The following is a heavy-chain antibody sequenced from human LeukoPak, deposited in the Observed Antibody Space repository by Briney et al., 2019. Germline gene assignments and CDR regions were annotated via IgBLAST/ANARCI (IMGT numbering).Heavy chain of an antibody. J-gene: IGHJ4*02. CDR1: GGSISSYY. CDR3: ARAIAVVTLYYFDY. D-gene: IGHD3-22*01. CDR2: IYYSGST. V-gene: IGHV4-59*01. Sequence: SETLSLTCTVSGGSISSYYWSWIRQPPGKGLEWIGYIYYSGSTNYNPSLKSRVTISVDTSKNQFSLKLSSVTAADTAVYYCARAIAVVTLYYFDYWGQGTLSPSPQ.